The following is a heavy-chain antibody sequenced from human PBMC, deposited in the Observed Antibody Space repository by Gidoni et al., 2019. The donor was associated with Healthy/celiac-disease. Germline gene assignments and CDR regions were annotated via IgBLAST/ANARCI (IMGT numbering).Heavy chain of an antibody. D-gene: IGHD3-3*01. CDR1: GGSISSGDYY. Sequence: QVQLQESGPGLVKPSQTRSLTCTVSGGSISSGDYYWSWIRQPPGKGLEWIGYIYSSGSTYYNPSLKSRVTISVDTSKNQFSLKLSSVTAADTAVYYCARDRKYDFWSGTEDYGMDVWGQGTTVTVSS. V-gene: IGHV4-30-4*01. CDR3: ARDRKYDFWSGTEDYGMDV. CDR2: IYSSGST. J-gene: IGHJ6*02.